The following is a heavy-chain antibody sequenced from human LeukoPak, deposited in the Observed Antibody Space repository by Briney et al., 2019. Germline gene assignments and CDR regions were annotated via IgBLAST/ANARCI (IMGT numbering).Heavy chain of an antibody. Sequence: SETLSLTCTVTGGSISSSSYYWGWIRQPPGKGLEWIGSIYYSGSTYYNPSLKSRVTISVDTSKNQFSLKLSSVTVADTAVYYCARIAVAAWGLDYWGQGTLVTVSS. J-gene: IGHJ4*02. V-gene: IGHV4-39*07. CDR2: IYYSGST. CDR1: GGSISSSSYY. D-gene: IGHD6-19*01. CDR3: ARIAVAAWGLDY.